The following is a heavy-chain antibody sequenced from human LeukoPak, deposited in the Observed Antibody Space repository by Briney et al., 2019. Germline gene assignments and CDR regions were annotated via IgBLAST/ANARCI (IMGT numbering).Heavy chain of an antibody. CDR1: GFTFSSYA. Sequence: EGSLRLSCAASGFTFSSYAMHWVRQAPGKGLEWVAVISYDGSNKYYADSVKGRFTISRDNSKNTLYLQMNSLRAEDTAVYYCATLSGSIVVVPTRDYWGQGTLVTVSS. CDR2: ISYDGSNK. J-gene: IGHJ4*02. CDR3: ATLSGSIVVVPTRDY. V-gene: IGHV3-30-3*01. D-gene: IGHD3-22*01.